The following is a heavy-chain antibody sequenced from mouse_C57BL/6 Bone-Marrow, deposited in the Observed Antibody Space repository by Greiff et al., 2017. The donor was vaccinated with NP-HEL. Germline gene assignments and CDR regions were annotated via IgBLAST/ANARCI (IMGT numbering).Heavy chain of an antibody. V-gene: IGHV5-6*01. CDR2: ISSGGSYT. CDR3: ARHYYYGSSYGRYAMDY. Sequence: EVQLVESGGDLVKPGGSLKLSCAASGFTFSSYGMSWVRQTPDKRLEWVATISSGGSYTYYPDSVKGRFTISRDNAKNTLYLQMSSLKSEDTAMYYCARHYYYGSSYGRYAMDYWGQGTSVTVSS. J-gene: IGHJ4*01. CDR1: GFTFSSYG. D-gene: IGHD1-1*01.